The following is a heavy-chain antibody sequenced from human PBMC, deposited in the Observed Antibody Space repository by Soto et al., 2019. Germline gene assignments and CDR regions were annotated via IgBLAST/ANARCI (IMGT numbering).Heavy chain of an antibody. CDR3: ESGHDLEV. J-gene: IGHJ3*01. Sequence: QGQLQHSGPGLVNPSQTLSLTCAISGDSVSSDITSWNWIRQSPSRGLEWLGRTYYRSKLFHDYAASVKRRITINPDTSKNHFSLELHDMTPEDTAVYYCESGHDLEVWGPGTVDTVAS. CDR2: TYYRSKLFH. D-gene: IGHD3-16*01. V-gene: IGHV6-1*01. CDR1: GDSVSSDITS.